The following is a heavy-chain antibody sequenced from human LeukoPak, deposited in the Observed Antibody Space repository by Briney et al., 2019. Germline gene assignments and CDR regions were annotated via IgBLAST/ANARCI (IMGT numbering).Heavy chain of an antibody. D-gene: IGHD5-12*01. CDR3: TGSGYDLDFDY. Sequence: GGSLRLSCAASGFTFSSYSMNWVRQAPGKGLEWVSSISSSSSYIYYADSVKGRFTISRDNAKNSLYLQMNSLRAEDTAVYYCTGSGYDLDFDYWGQGTLVTVSS. CDR2: ISSSSSYI. J-gene: IGHJ4*02. CDR1: GFTFSSYS. V-gene: IGHV3-21*01.